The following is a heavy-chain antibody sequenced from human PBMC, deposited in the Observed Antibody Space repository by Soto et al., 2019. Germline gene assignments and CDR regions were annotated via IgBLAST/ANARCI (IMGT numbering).Heavy chain of an antibody. V-gene: IGHV3-30-3*01. CDR2: ISYDGSNK. CDR3: ASWPSAAAGTNYYYYGMDV. J-gene: IGHJ6*02. CDR1: GFTFSSYA. Sequence: GGSLRLSCAASGFTFSSYAMHWVRQAPGKGLEWVAVISYDGSNKYYADSVKGRFTISRDNSKNTLYLQMNSLRAEDTAVYYCASWPSAAAGTNYYYYGMDVWGQGTTVTVSS. D-gene: IGHD6-13*01.